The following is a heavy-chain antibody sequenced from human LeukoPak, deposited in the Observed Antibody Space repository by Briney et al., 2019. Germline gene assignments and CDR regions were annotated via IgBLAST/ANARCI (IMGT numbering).Heavy chain of an antibody. CDR1: GGTFSSYA. CDR2: IIPIFGTA. J-gene: IGHJ4*02. CDR3: AKKSFRSGYSYGTSFDY. V-gene: IGHV1-69*06. D-gene: IGHD5-18*01. Sequence: SVKVSCKASGGTFSSYAISWVRQAPGQGLEWMGGIIPIFGTANYAQKFQGRVTITADKSTSTAYMELSSLRSEDTAVYYCAKKSFRSGYSYGTSFDYWGQGTLVTVSS.